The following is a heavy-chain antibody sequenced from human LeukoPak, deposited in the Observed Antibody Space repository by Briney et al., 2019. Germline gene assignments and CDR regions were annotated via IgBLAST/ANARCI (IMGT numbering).Heavy chain of an antibody. CDR3: ARVLLRGNTHCLDY. Sequence: GASVKVSCKASGYTFTGYYIHWVRQAPGQGFEWMGWINPNSGGTNYAQKFQGRVTMTRNTSISTAYMELRRLSSDDTAVYSCARVLLRGNTHCLDYWAQGTLVTVSS. CDR2: INPNSGGT. CDR1: GYTFTGYY. J-gene: IGHJ4*02. D-gene: IGHD3-10*01. V-gene: IGHV1-2*02.